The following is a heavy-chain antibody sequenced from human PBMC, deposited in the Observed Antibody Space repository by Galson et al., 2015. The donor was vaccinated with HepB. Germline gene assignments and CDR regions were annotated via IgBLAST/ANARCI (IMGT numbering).Heavy chain of an antibody. J-gene: IGHJ4*02. D-gene: IGHD6-19*01. Sequence: SLRLSCAASGFTFGSYGMHWVRQAPGKGLEWVAVIWYDGSNKYYADSVKGRFTISRDDSKNTLFLQMNSLRAEDTAVYYCARKYSSGWYDYWGQGTLVTVSS. CDR1: GFTFGSYG. V-gene: IGHV3-33*01. CDR2: IWYDGSNK. CDR3: ARKYSSGWYDY.